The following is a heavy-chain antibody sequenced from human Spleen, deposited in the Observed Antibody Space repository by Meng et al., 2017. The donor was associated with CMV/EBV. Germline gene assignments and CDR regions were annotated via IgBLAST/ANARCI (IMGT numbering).Heavy chain of an antibody. CDR3: ARGIEARPLNF. D-gene: IGHD6-6*01. V-gene: IGHV4-31*03. J-gene: IGHJ4*02. CDR1: DGSISSGGYD. CDR2: FYSDGTT. Sequence: CTVSDGSISSGGYDWSWIRQHPEKGLEWIGYFYSDGTTYYNPSLKSRVAISLDTSKNQFSLRLTSVTAADTALYYCARGIEARPLNFWGQGTLVTVSS.